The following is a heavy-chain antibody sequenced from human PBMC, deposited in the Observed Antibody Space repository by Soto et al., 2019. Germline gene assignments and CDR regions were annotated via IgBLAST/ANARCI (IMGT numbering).Heavy chain of an antibody. D-gene: IGHD3-22*01. CDR2: IYYSVST. CDR1: GGSISSYY. J-gene: IGHJ4*02. CDR3: ANFREYYDSSGYVGVFDY. V-gene: IGHV4-59*01. Sequence: QVQLQESGPGLVKPSETLSLTCTVSGGSISSYYWSWIRQPPGKGLEWIGYIYYSVSTNYNPSLKSRVTISVDTSKNQFSLKLSSVTAADTAVYYCANFREYYDSSGYVGVFDYWGQGTLVTVSS.